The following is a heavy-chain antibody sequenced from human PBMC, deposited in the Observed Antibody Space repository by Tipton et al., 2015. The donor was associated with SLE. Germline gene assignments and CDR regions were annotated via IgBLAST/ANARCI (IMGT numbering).Heavy chain of an antibody. CDR1: GFTFDDYA. D-gene: IGHD6-6*01. CDR2: ISWNSGSI. V-gene: IGHV3-9*01. Sequence: SLRLSCAASGFTFDDYAMHWVRQAPGKGLEWVSGISWNSGSIGYADSVKGRFTISRDNAKNSLYLQMNSLRAEDTALYYCAKLSSSSESYYYYGMDVWGQGTTVTVSS. CDR3: AKLSSSSESYYYYGMDV. J-gene: IGHJ6*02.